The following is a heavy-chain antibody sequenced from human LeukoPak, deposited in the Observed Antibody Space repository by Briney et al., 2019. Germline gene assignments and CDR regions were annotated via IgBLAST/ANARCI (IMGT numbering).Heavy chain of an antibody. V-gene: IGHV3-66*01. CDR2: IYSGGST. CDR1: GFTFSSNY. CDR3: ARDKKTDDYYYYGMDV. Sequence: GGSLRLSCAASGFTFSSNYMSWVRQAPGKGLEWVSVIYSGGSTYYADSVKGRFTISRDNSKNTLYLQMNSLRAEDTAVYCCARDKKTDDYYYYGMDVWGQGTTVTVSS. J-gene: IGHJ6*02.